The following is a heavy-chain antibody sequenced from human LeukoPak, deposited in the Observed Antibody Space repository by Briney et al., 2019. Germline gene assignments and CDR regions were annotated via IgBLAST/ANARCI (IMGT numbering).Heavy chain of an antibody. CDR2: ISWNSGSI. V-gene: IGHV3-9*01. D-gene: IGHD4-17*01. J-gene: IGHJ4*02. CDR3: AKDIHDGYGDLGSFDY. CDR1: GFTFDDYA. Sequence: GGSLRLSCAASGFTFDDYAMHWVRQAPGKGLEWVSGISWNSGSIGYADSVKGRFTISRDNAKNSLYLQMNSLRAEDTALYYCAKDIHDGYGDLGSFDYWGQGTLVTVSS.